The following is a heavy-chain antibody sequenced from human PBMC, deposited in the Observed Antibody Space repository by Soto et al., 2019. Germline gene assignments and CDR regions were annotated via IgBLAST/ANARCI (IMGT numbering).Heavy chain of an antibody. Sequence: QVQLVQSGPEVKKPGASVKVSCKTSGYNFIRYGITWVRQAPGQGLEWMGWISVDNGRTNYAQKFQGRVTMTTDTSTRTVYMEVRSLGSDETGVYSCASGEGWFDPWGQGTLVTVSS. V-gene: IGHV1-18*01. CDR3: ASGEGWFDP. CDR2: ISVDNGRT. CDR1: GYNFIRYG. J-gene: IGHJ5*02.